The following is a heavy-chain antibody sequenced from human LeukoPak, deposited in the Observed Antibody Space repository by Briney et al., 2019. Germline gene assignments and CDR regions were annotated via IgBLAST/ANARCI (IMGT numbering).Heavy chain of an antibody. V-gene: IGHV1-2*02. CDR1: GYTFTGYY. J-gene: IGHJ5*02. Sequence: ASVKVSCKASGYTFTGYYLHWVRQAPGQGLEWMGCVNPNSGDTNYAQKFQGSVTMTRDTSISTVYMELSSLRSEDTAVYYCAREDGSGSYYINWFDPWGQGTLVTVSS. CDR3: AREDGSGSYYINWFDP. CDR2: VNPNSGDT. D-gene: IGHD3-10*01.